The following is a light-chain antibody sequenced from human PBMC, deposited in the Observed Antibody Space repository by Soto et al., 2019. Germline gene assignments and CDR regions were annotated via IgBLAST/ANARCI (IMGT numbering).Light chain of an antibody. Sequence: QSALTQPASVSGSPGQSITIXCXGTSSDVGGNXYVSWYQQYPGKAPTLMIYEASQRPSGISHRFSGSKSGNTASLTISGLQTEDEANYYCCSYAGRSTWVFGGGTKLTVL. CDR2: EAS. J-gene: IGLJ3*02. V-gene: IGLV2-23*01. CDR1: SSDVGGNXY. CDR3: CSYAGRSTWV.